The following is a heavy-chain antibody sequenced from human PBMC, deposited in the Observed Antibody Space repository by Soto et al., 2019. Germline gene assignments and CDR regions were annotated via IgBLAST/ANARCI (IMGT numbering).Heavy chain of an antibody. D-gene: IGHD6-19*01. Sequence: SETLSLTCAVYGGSFSGYYWSWIRQPPGKGLEWIGEINHSGSTNYNPSLKSRVTISVDTSKNQFSLKLSSVTAADTAVYYGAKVGVNSSGSYYYGMDVWGQGTTVTVSS. J-gene: IGHJ6*02. V-gene: IGHV4-34*01. CDR1: GGSFSGYY. CDR3: AKVGVNSSGSYYYGMDV. CDR2: INHSGST.